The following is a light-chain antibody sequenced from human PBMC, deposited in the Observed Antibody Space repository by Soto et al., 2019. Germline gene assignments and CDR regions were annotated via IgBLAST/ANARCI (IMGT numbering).Light chain of an antibody. CDR3: SSYAGSSTLGV. V-gene: IGLV2-8*01. Sequence: QSVLTQPPSASGSPGQSVTISCTGTSSDVGGYNYVSWYQQHPGRAPKLMIYEVSKRPSGVPDRFSGSKSGSTASLTVSGLQPEDEADYYCSSYAGSSTLGVFGAGTKVTAL. CDR2: EVS. J-gene: IGLJ2*01. CDR1: SSDVGGYNY.